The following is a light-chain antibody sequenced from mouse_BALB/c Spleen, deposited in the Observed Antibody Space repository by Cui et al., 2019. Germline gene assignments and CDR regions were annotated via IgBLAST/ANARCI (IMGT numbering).Light chain of an antibody. J-gene: IGKJ4*01. CDR1: EKIYSN. Sequence: DIQVTKSPASLSSSAGETVTITSRASEKIYSNLAWYQQKQGKSPQPLVYNAKALAEGVPARFSGSGTGSEFSLKINILKPEDFGSYYCQHHYGNRPEITFGSGTKLEIK. V-gene: IGKV12-44*01. CDR2: NAK. CDR3: QHHYGNRPEIT.